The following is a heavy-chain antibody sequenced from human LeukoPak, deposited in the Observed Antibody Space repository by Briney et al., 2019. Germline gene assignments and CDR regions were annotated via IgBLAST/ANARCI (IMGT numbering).Heavy chain of an antibody. CDR2: IIPILGIA. Sequence: SVKVSCKASGGTFSSYAISWVRQAPGQGLEWMGRIIPILGIANYAQKFQGRVTITADRSTSTAYMELSSLRSEDTAVYYCARSITMVRGADINWFDPWGQGTLVTVSS. CDR3: ARSITMVRGADINWFDP. J-gene: IGHJ5*02. CDR1: GGTFSSYA. D-gene: IGHD3-10*01. V-gene: IGHV1-69*04.